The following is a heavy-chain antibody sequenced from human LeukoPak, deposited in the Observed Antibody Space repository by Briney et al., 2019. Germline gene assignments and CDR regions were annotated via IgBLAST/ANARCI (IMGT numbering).Heavy chain of an antibody. D-gene: IGHD6-19*01. CDR2: INSDGYSI. CDR3: ARGIAVAGTDY. CDR1: GFTFSSYW. Sequence: GGSLRLSCGASGFTFSSYWMHWVRQAPGKGLVWLSRINSDGYSISYADSVKGRFTISRDNAKNTVYLQMNSLRAEDTAMYYCARGIAVAGTDYWGQGTLVTVSS. V-gene: IGHV3-74*01. J-gene: IGHJ4*02.